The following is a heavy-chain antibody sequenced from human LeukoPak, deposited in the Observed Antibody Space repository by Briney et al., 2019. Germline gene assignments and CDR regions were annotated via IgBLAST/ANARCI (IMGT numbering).Heavy chain of an antibody. CDR1: GFTFSSYS. J-gene: IGHJ4*02. V-gene: IGHV3-21*01. CDR3: ARDWTYYDYVWGSPGRGY. D-gene: IGHD3-16*01. Sequence: GGSLRLSCAASGFTFSSYSMNWVRQAPGKGLEWVSSISSSSSSYIYYADSVKGRFTISRDNAKNSLYLQMNSLRAEDTAVYYCARDWTYYDYVWGSPGRGYWGQGTLVTVSS. CDR2: ISSSSSSYI.